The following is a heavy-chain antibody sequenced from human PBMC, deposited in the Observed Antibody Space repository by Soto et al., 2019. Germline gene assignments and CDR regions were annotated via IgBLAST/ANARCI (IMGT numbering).Heavy chain of an antibody. CDR1: GYTLTSYA. CDR2: INAGNGNT. D-gene: IGHD6-19*01. J-gene: IGHJ3*02. CDR3: ARVGRTAVAADAFDI. Sequence: GASVKVSCKASGYTLTSYAMHWVRQAPGQRLEWMGWINAGNGNTKYSQKFQGRVTITRDTSASTAYMELSSLRSEDTAVYYCARVGRTAVAADAFDIWGQGTMVTVSS. V-gene: IGHV1-3*01.